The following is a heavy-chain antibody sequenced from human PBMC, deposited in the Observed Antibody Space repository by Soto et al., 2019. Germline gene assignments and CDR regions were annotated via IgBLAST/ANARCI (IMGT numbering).Heavy chain of an antibody. J-gene: IGHJ4*02. D-gene: IGHD2-21*02. CDR1: GYSFTTYW. CDR2: IYVGDSDT. Sequence: GESLKISCKGSGYSFTTYWIGWVRQMPGRGLEWMGIIYVGDSDTRYSPSFQGQVTISVDKSITTAYLQWSSLKASDTAMYYCARAVTGTLHPYHFDYWGQGTPVTV. V-gene: IGHV5-51*01. CDR3: ARAVTGTLHPYHFDY.